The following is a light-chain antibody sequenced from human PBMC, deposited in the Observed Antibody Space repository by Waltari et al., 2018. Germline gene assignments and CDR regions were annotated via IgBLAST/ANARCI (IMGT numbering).Light chain of an antibody. V-gene: IGKV4-1*01. J-gene: IGKJ3*01. CDR1: PSLLYRSNNKNY. CDR2: WAS. CDR3: QQYQSTPFT. Sequence: DIVMTQSPASLAVSLGGRATINCKSSPSLLYRSNNKNYLAWYQQKPGQPPRLLIYWASTRESGVPDRFSGSESGTDFTLTISSLQAEDVAVYYCQQYQSTPFTFGPGTKVDIK.